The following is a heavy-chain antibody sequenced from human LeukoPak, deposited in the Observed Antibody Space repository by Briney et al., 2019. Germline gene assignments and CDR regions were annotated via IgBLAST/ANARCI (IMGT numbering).Heavy chain of an antibody. D-gene: IGHD3-22*01. V-gene: IGHV4-61*09. Sequence: SQTLSLTCTVSGGSISSGSYYWSWIRQPAGKGLEWIGHIYTSGSTNYNPSLKSRVTISVDTSKNQFSLKLSSVTAADTAVYYCARLRYYYDSSGYVYYFDYWGQGTLVTVSS. CDR3: ARLRYYYDSSGYVYYFDY. CDR2: IYTSGST. CDR1: GGSISSGSYY. J-gene: IGHJ4*02.